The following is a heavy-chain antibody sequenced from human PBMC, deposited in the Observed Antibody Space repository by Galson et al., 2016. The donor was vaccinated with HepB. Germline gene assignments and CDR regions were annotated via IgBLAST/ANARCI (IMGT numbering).Heavy chain of an antibody. J-gene: IGHJ4*02. CDR2: VHHTGNT. CDR1: GFTFSDYY. Sequence: LRLSCAASGFTFSDYYMSWIRQPPGKGLEWIGSVHHTGNTYYNPSLKSRVTISVDTARNQFSLKLYILTAADTAVYYCARVRGSSWRGGFDFWGQGTPVTFSS. V-gene: IGHV4-38-2*01. D-gene: IGHD3-10*01. CDR3: ARVRGSSWRGGFDF.